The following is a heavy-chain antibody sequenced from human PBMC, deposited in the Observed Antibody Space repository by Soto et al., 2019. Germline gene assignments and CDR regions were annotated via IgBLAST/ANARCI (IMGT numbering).Heavy chain of an antibody. Sequence: PSETLSLTCTVSGGSISSSSYYWGWIRQPPGKGLEWIGSIYYSGSTYYNPSLKSRVTISVDTSKNQFSLKLSSVTAADTAVYYCARADYDYSNGRYYYGMDVWGQGTTVTVSS. V-gene: IGHV4-39*01. CDR3: ARADYDYSNGRYYYGMDV. D-gene: IGHD4-4*01. CDR1: GGSISSSSYY. CDR2: IYYSGST. J-gene: IGHJ6*02.